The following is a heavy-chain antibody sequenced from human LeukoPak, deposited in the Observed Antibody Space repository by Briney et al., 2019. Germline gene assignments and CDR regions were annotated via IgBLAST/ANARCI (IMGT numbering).Heavy chain of an antibody. J-gene: IGHJ4*02. CDR3: ARGQYYFDY. V-gene: IGHV1-18*01. Sequence: GASVKVSCKASGYTFTNHGISWVRQAPGQGLEWMGWISAYNGNTDYAQKLQGRVTMSTDTSTSAAYMELRSLRSDDAAVYYCARGQYYFDYWGQGTLVSVSS. CDR1: GYTFTNHG. CDR2: ISAYNGNT.